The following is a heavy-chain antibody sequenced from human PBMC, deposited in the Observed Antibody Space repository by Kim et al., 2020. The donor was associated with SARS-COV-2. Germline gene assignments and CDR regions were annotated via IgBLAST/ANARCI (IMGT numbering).Heavy chain of an antibody. Sequence: SETLSLTCTVSGGSVSSGSYYWSWIRQPPGKGLEWIGYIYYSGSTNYNPSLKSRVTISVDTSKNQFSLKLSSVTAADTAVYYCARGCTFGELWFRELSNWFDPWGQGTLVTVSS. V-gene: IGHV4-61*01. J-gene: IGHJ5*02. D-gene: IGHD3-10*01. CDR3: ARGCTFGELWFRELSNWFDP. CDR1: GGSVSSGSYY. CDR2: IYYSGST.